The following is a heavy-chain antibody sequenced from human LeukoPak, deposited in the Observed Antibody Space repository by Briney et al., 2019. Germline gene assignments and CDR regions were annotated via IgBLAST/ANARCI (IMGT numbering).Heavy chain of an antibody. Sequence: APVKVSCKASGYTFTGYYMHWVRQAPGQGLEWMGWINPNSGGTNYAQKFQGRVTMTRDTSISTAYMELSSLRSEDTAVYYCAAAYGATGSRYYYYMDVWGKGTTVTVSS. V-gene: IGHV1-2*02. D-gene: IGHD4-17*01. CDR1: GYTFTGYY. J-gene: IGHJ6*03. CDR3: AAAYGATGSRYYYYMDV. CDR2: INPNSGGT.